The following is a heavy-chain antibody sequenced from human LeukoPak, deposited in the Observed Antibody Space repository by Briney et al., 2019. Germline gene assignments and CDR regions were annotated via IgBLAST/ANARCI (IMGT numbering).Heavy chain of an antibody. CDR1: GGSISSYY. V-gene: IGHV4-4*07. D-gene: IGHD3-9*01. Sequence: SETLSLTCTVSGGSISSYYWSWIRQPAGKGLEWIGRIYTSGSTNYNPSLKSRVTMSVDTSKNQFSLKLSSVTAADTAVYYCARNYDILTGYYHNWFDPWGQGTPVTVSS. CDR3: ARNYDILTGYYHNWFDP. J-gene: IGHJ5*02. CDR2: IYTSGST.